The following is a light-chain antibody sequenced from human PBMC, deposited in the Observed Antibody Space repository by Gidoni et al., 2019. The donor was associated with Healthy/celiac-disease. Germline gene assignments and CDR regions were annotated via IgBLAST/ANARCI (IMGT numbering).Light chain of an antibody. CDR2: VAA. CDR1: QSIRRY. V-gene: IGKV1-39*01. Sequence: DIKMTQSPSSLSASVGARVPITCRASQSIRRYLNWFQQKPGKACTLLVYVAASWEGGVPSRFSGSGSGTDFTLTISSLQAEDVAIYYCQQSYSTPGTFGQGTKVEIK. CDR3: QQSYSTPGT. J-gene: IGKJ1*01.